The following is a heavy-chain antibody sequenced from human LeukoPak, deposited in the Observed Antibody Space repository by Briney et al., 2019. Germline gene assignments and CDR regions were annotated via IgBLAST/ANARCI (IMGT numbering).Heavy chain of an antibody. Sequence: GGSLRLSCAASGFTFSSYEMNWVRQAPGRGLEWVSYISSSDSTIYYADSVKGRFTISRDNSKNTLYLQMNGLRAEDTAVYYCARDTRLYSGSGSYFLDYWGQGTLVTVSS. V-gene: IGHV3-48*03. J-gene: IGHJ4*02. CDR1: GFTFSSYE. CDR2: ISSSDSTI. D-gene: IGHD3-10*01. CDR3: ARDTRLYSGSGSYFLDY.